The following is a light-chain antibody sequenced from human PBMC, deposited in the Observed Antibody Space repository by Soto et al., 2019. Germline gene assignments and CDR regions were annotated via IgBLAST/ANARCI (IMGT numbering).Light chain of an antibody. V-gene: IGLV2-14*01. Sequence: QSVLTQPASVSGSPGQSITISCTGTSSDVGGYNYVSWYQQHPGKAPKLMIYEVSNRPSGVSNRFSDSKSGNTASLTISGLQAEDEADYYCSSYTSSSTLDVFGTGTKVTVL. J-gene: IGLJ1*01. CDR1: SSDVGGYNY. CDR3: SSYTSSSTLDV. CDR2: EVS.